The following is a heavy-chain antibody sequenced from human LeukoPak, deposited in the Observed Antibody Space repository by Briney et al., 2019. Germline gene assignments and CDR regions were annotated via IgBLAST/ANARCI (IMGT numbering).Heavy chain of an antibody. Sequence: GGSLRLSCAASGFRFRSYAMSWVRQAPGKGLEWVSSFSGGDGSTYYADSVKGRFTISRDNSKNTLYLQMNSLRAEDTAVYYCARDRRVYYGSGPNAFDIWGQGTMVTVSS. D-gene: IGHD3-10*01. CDR1: GFRFRSYA. V-gene: IGHV3-23*01. J-gene: IGHJ3*02. CDR2: FSGGDGST. CDR3: ARDRRVYYGSGPNAFDI.